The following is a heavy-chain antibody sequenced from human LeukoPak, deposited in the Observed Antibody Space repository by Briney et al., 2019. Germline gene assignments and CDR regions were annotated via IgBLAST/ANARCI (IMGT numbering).Heavy chain of an antibody. V-gene: IGHV3-21*01. Sequence: GGSLRLSCAASGFTFSSYSMNWVRQAPGKGLEWVSSISSSSSYIYYADSVKGRFTISRDNAKNSLYLQMNCLRAEDTAVYYCARDPHDYGLGYWGQGTLATVSS. CDR3: ARDPHDYGLGY. D-gene: IGHD4-17*01. CDR1: GFTFSSYS. CDR2: ISSSSSYI. J-gene: IGHJ4*02.